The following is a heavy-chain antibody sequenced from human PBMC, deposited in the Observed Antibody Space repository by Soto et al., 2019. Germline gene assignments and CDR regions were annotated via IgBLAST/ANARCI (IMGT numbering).Heavy chain of an antibody. D-gene: IGHD2-15*01. CDR2: VSIDGST. CDR1: GFTFSSYA. Sequence: VGSLRLSCAASGFTFSSYAMGWVRQGPGKGLEWVAVVSIDGSTHYADSVRGRFTISRDNSKKTLSLQMNSLTAEDTAVYFCAKRRGAGGHFDYWGQGALVTVSS. J-gene: IGHJ4*02. CDR3: AKRRGAGGHFDY. V-gene: IGHV3-23*01.